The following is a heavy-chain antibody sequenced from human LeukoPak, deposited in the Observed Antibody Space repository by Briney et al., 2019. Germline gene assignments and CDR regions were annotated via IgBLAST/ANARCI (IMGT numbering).Heavy chain of an antibody. CDR1: GFTHAKHA. V-gene: IGHV3-23*01. CDR2: IRSDDVTT. D-gene: IGHD3-9*01. Sequence: GGSLRLSCAASGFTHAKHAMSWVRQAPGKGLEWVSDIRSDDVTTSYADSVKGRFTISRDRSKNTLYLQMNSLRAEDTAVYYCAKDLILAGYQPFDYWGQGTLATVSS. J-gene: IGHJ4*02. CDR3: AKDLILAGYQPFDY.